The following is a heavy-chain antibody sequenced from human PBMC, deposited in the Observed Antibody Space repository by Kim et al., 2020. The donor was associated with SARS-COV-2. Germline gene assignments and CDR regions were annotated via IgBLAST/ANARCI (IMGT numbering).Heavy chain of an antibody. V-gene: IGHV3-30*18. D-gene: IGHD3-10*01. CDR2: ISYDGSSK. CDR3: AKDQARITMVRGNGMDV. CDR1: GFTFSSYG. Sequence: GGSLRLSCAASGFTFSSYGMHWVRQAPGKGLEWVAVISYDGSSKYYADSVKGRFTISRDNSKNTLYLQMNSLRAEDTAVYYCAKDQARITMVRGNGMDVWGPGTTVTVSS. J-gene: IGHJ6*02.